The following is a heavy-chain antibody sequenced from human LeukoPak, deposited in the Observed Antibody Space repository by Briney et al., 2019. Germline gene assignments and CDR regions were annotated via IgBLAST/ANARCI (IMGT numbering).Heavy chain of an antibody. CDR2: IYHSGST. J-gene: IGHJ4*02. Sequence: SETLSLTCTVSGYSISSGYYWGWIRQPPGKGLEWIGSIYHSGSTYYNPSLKSRVTISADTSKNQFSLKLSSVTAADTAVYYCARGLPTYYFDYWGQGTLVTVSS. V-gene: IGHV4-38-2*02. CDR3: ARGLPTYYFDY. D-gene: IGHD2-2*01. CDR1: GYSISSGYY.